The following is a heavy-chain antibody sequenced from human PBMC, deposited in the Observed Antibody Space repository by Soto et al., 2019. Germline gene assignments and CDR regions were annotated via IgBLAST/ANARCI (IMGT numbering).Heavy chain of an antibody. V-gene: IGHV3-9*01. D-gene: IGHD1-1*01. CDR1: GCTLDDYA. Sequence: EVQLVESGGGLVQPGRSLRLSCAASGCTLDDYAMHWVRQPPGKGLEWVSGITWNSGSKDYADSVKGRFTISRDNRKNSLYLQMNSLRGEDTALYYCTTTYPNDDSRVVAYWGQGTLVTVSS. J-gene: IGHJ4*02. CDR2: ITWNSGSK. CDR3: TTTYPNDDSRVVAY.